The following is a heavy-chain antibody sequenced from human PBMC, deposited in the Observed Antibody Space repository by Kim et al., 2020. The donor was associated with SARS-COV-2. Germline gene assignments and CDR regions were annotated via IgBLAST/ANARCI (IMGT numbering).Heavy chain of an antibody. J-gene: IGHJ6*02. D-gene: IGHD6-13*01. V-gene: IGHV5-51*01. CDR2: IYPGDSDT. Sequence: GESLKISCKGSGYSFTSYWIGWVRQMPGKGLEWMGIIYPGDSDTRYSPSFQGQVTISADKSISTAYLQWSSLKASDTAMYYCARFSAAAGPNYYYYGMDVWGQGTTVTVSS. CDR3: ARFSAAAGPNYYYYGMDV. CDR1: GYSFTSYW.